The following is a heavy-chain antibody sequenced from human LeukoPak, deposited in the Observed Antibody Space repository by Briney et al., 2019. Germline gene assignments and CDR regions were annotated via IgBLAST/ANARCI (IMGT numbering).Heavy chain of an antibody. J-gene: IGHJ4*02. CDR3: ARSDYGGNLGY. CDR2: INHSGST. D-gene: IGHD4-23*01. Sequence: SETLSLTCAVYGGSFSGYYWSWIRQPPGKGLERIGEINHSGSTNYNPSLKSRVTISVDTSKNQFSLKLSSVTAADTAVYYCARSDYGGNLGYWGQGTLVTVSS. CDR1: GGSFSGYY. V-gene: IGHV4-34*01.